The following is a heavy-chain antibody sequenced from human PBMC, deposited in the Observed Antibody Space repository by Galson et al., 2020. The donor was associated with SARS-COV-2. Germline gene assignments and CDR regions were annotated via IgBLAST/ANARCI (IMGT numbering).Heavy chain of an antibody. CDR3: ARVVDPSGYGAGHDY. Sequence: ETSETLSLTCTVSGGSISSGDFCWSWIRQPPGKGLEWIGYISCNGRTYYNPSLKSRVTTSVDTSKNQFSLNLSSVTAADTAMYYCARVVDPSGYGAGHDYWGQGTLVTVSS. V-gene: IGHV4-30-4*01. D-gene: IGHD5-12*01. CDR2: ISCNGRT. J-gene: IGHJ4*02. CDR1: GGSISSGDFC.